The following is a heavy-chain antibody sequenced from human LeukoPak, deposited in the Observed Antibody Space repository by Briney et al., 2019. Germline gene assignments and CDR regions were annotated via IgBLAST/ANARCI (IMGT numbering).Heavy chain of an antibody. D-gene: IGHD3-22*01. CDR1: GYTFTSYG. Sequence: ASVKVSCKASGYTFTSYGISWVRQAPGQGLEWMGWMNPNSGNTGYAQKFQGRVTITRNTSISTAYMELSSLRSEDTAVYYCARLYGSSGYSYAFDIWGQGTMVTVSS. CDR3: ARLYGSSGYSYAFDI. CDR2: MNPNSGNT. V-gene: IGHV1-8*03. J-gene: IGHJ3*02.